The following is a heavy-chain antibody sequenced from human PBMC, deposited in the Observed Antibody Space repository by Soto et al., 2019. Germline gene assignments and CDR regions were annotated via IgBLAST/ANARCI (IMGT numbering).Heavy chain of an antibody. Sequence: QVQLVQSGAEVKKPGASVKVSCKASGYTFTSYGISWVRQAPGQGLEWMGWISAYNGNTNYAQKLQGRVTMTTDTSTSTAYMELRSLRSDDTAVYYCASGGIVLVPAAISYYYYYGMDVWGQGTTVTVSS. J-gene: IGHJ6*02. CDR2: ISAYNGNT. V-gene: IGHV1-18*01. CDR1: GYTFTSYG. D-gene: IGHD2-2*01. CDR3: ASGGIVLVPAAISYYYYYGMDV.